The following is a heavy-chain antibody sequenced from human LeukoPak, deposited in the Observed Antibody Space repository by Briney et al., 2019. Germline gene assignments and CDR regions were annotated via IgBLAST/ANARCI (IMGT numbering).Heavy chain of an antibody. CDR3: ARDIVVVPATRSKRGFYYYYGMDA. D-gene: IGHD2-2*01. V-gene: IGHV3-30*03. J-gene: IGHJ6*02. CDR2: ISYDGSNK. CDR1: GFTFSSYG. Sequence: PGRSLRLSWAASGFTFSSYGMHWVRQAPGKGLEWVAVISYDGSNKYYAASVKGRFTISRDNSRNTLYLQMNSLRAEDTAVYYCARDIVVVPATRSKRGFYYYYGMDAWGQGTTVTVSS.